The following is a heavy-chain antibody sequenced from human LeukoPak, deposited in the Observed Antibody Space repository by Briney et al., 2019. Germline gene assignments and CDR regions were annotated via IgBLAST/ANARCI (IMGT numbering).Heavy chain of an antibody. J-gene: IGHJ4*02. D-gene: IGHD3-10*01. V-gene: IGHV3-30*02. Sequence: GGSLRLSCAASGFTFSSYGMHWVRQAPGKGLEWVAFIRYDGSNKYYADSVKGRFTISRDNSKDTLYLQMNSLRAEDTAVYYCAKDWNYYGSGNYFDSWGYWGQGTVVTVSS. CDR1: GFTFSSYG. CDR3: AKDWNYYGSGNYFDSWGY. CDR2: IRYDGSNK.